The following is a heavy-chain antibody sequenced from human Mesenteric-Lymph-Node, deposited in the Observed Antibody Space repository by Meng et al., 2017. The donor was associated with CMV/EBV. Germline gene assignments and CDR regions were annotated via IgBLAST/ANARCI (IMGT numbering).Heavy chain of an antibody. V-gene: IGHV3-7*01. CDR3: ARDLRWYSSSWGAFDI. Sequence: GESLKISCAGSGFTFSRFWMSWVRQAPGKGLEWVANIKEDGSVKYHLDSVKGRFTISRDNSKNTLYLQMNSLRAEDTAVYYCARDLRWYSSSWGAFDIWGQGTMVTVSS. CDR1: GFTFSRFW. J-gene: IGHJ3*02. CDR2: IKEDGSVK. D-gene: IGHD6-13*01.